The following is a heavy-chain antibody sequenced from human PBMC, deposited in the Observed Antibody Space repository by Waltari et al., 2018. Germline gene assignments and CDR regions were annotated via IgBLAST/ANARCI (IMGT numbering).Heavy chain of an antibody. CDR3: ARLYYYGSGSYGDY. Sequence: QVQLQESGPGLVKPSGTLSLTCAVSGGSLSSSKWWRGVRQPPGKGLEWIGEIYHSGSTNYNPSLKSRVTISVDKSKNQFSLKLSSVTAADTAVYYCARLYYYGSGSYGDYWGQGTLVTVSS. V-gene: IGHV4-4*02. CDR2: IYHSGST. CDR1: GGSLSSSKW. D-gene: IGHD3-10*01. J-gene: IGHJ4*02.